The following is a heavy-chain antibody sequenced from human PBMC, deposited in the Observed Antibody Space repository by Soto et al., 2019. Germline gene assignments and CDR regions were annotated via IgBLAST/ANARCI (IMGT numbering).Heavy chain of an antibody. CDR1: GGSISSSSS. J-gene: IGHJ4*02. V-gene: IGHV4-4*02. CDR3: TTSHAWELNN. Sequence: QVQLQETGPGLVKPSGHLSLTCAVSGGSISSSSSWTWVRQSPGKGLEWIGEIFESGATNYNPSRRSRLTMSVDNSKNQFALNLLSLTAADTAVYFSTTSHAWELNNWGQGTLVTVSS. CDR2: IFESGAT. D-gene: IGHD1-26*01.